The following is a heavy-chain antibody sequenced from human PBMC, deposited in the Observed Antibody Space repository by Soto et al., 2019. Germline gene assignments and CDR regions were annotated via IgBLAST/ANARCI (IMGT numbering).Heavy chain of an antibody. CDR1: GFTFNSYA. CDR2: ISYDGFNT. V-gene: IGHV3-30*18. CDR3: AKDPQYYSSNWYGEY. J-gene: IGHJ4*02. Sequence: QVQLVESGGGVVQPGRSLRLSCAASGFTFNSYAIHWVRQAPGKGLEWVAVISYDGFNTYYADSVKGRFTISRDNSKNTLYLQMDSLRAEDTAVYYCAKDPQYYSSNWYGEYWGQGTLVTVSS. D-gene: IGHD6-13*01.